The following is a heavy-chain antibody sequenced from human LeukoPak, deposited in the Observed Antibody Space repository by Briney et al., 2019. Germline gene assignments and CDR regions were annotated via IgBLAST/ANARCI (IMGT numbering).Heavy chain of an antibody. J-gene: IGHJ4*02. CDR1: GFTFSSYS. D-gene: IGHD3-10*01. Sequence: GGSLRLSCAASGFTFSSYSMNWVRQAPGKGLEWVSSISSSSSYIYYADSVKGRFTISRDNAKNSLYLQMNSLRAEDTAVYYCARVSRGEYYGSGSYYNVRSYYFDYWGQETLVTVSS. CDR3: ARVSRGEYYGSGSYYNVRSYYFDY. V-gene: IGHV3-21*01. CDR2: ISSSSSYI.